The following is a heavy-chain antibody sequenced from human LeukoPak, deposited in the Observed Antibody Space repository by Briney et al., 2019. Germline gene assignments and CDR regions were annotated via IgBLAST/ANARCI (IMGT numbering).Heavy chain of an antibody. V-gene: IGHV5-51*01. CDR3: ARHRYCTSTACFDMGGY. CDR1: GYSFTNYW. Sequence: GESLKISCKGSGYSFTNYWIGWVRQMPGKGLEWMGAIYPGDSDTRYSPSFQGQVTISADKSISTAYLQWSGLKASDTAMYYCARHRYCTSTACFDMGGYWGQGTLVTVSS. D-gene: IGHD2-2*01. CDR2: IYPGDSDT. J-gene: IGHJ4*02.